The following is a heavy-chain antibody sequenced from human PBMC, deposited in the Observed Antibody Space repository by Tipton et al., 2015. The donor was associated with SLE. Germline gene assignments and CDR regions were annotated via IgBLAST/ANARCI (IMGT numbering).Heavy chain of an antibody. CDR2: IYTSGST. CDR1: GGSISSGSYY. J-gene: IGHJ4*02. D-gene: IGHD1-7*01. CDR3: ARYAGTTGFDY. Sequence: TLSLTCTVSGGSISSGSYYWSWIRQPPGKGLEWIGYIYTSGSTYYNPSLKSRVTISVDTSKNQFSLKLSSVTAADTAVYYCARYAGTTGFDYWGQGTLVTVSS. V-gene: IGHV4-61*01.